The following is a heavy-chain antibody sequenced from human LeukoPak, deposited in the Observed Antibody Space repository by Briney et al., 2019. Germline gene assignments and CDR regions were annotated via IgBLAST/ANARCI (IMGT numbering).Heavy chain of an antibody. CDR1: GYSFISYW. J-gene: IGHJ6*03. Sequence: GESVKISCKGSGYSFISYWIGWVRQMRGKGPEWMGIIYPVDSETRYSPSFQGQVTISVDKSISTAYLQWSSLKASDPAVYYCARHQRDREVIFGDYYYMDVWGTGTTVTVSS. D-gene: IGHD3-10*01. V-gene: IGHV5-51*01. CDR3: ARHQRDREVIFGDYYYMDV. CDR2: IYPVDSET.